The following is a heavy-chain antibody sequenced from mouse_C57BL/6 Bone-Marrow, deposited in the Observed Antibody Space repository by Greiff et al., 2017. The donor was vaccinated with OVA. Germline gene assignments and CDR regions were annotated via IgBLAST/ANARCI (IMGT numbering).Heavy chain of an antibody. D-gene: IGHD2-2*01. CDR2: IDPETGGT. J-gene: IGHJ2*01. V-gene: IGHV1-15*01. Sequence: VQLQESGAELVRPGASVTLSCKASGYTFTDYEMHWVKQTPVHGLEWIGAIDPETGGTAYNQKFKGKAILTADKSSSTAYMELRSLTSEDSAVYYCTGYLTSLDYWGQGTTLTVSS. CDR1: GYTFTDYE. CDR3: TGYLTSLDY.